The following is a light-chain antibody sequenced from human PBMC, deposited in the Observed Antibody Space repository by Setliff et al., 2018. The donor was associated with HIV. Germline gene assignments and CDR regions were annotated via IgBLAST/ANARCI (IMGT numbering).Light chain of an antibody. V-gene: IGLV1-40*01. Sequence: QSALTQPPSVSGAPGQSVTISCTGNSSNIGGGYDVHWYQQFPRTAPKLIIFGNSNRPSGVPDRFSGSKSGTSASLAITGLQAEDEADYYCQSYDSRLRGIFGGGTK. J-gene: IGLJ2*01. CDR1: SSNIGGGYD. CDR3: QSYDSRLRGI. CDR2: GNS.